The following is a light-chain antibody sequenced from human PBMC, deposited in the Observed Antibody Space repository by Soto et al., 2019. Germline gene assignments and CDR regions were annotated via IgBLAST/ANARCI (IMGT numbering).Light chain of an antibody. CDR3: SSYSSNNILSYV. V-gene: IGLV2-14*01. J-gene: IGLJ1*01. CDR1: SSDVGGYNY. Sequence: QSALTQPASVSGSPGQSITISCTGTSSDVGGYNYVSWYQQHPGKAPKLIMFEVNNRPSGVSDRFSGSRSANTASLTISGLQAQDEADYYCSSYSSNNILSYVFGTGTKLTVL. CDR2: EVN.